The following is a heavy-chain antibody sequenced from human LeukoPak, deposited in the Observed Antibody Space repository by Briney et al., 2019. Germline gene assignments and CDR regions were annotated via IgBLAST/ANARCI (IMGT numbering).Heavy chain of an antibody. J-gene: IGHJ4*02. CDR1: GFTFSSYA. D-gene: IGHD6-13*01. CDR2: ISYDGSNK. Sequence: PGGSLRLSCAASGFTFSSYAMHWVRQAPGKGLEWVAVISYDGSNKYYADSVKGRFTISRDNSKNTLYLQMNSLRAEDTAVYYCARAMRGQQLVSFDYWGQGTLVTVSS. V-gene: IGHV3-30*04. CDR3: ARAMRGQQLVSFDY.